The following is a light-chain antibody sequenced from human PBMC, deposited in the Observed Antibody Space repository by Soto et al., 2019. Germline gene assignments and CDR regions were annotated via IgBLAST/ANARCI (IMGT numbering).Light chain of an antibody. CDR3: QQYYHWPRT. V-gene: IGKV3-15*01. J-gene: IGKJ1*01. Sequence: EMVVTQSPATLSMSPGGRAALSCRTSESISRNLAWYQQKLGQAPRLLIYGASTRATGVPDRFTGSGSGTDFILTITSLQSEDFGIYYCQQYYHWPRTFGQGPRWIT. CDR1: ESISRN. CDR2: GAS.